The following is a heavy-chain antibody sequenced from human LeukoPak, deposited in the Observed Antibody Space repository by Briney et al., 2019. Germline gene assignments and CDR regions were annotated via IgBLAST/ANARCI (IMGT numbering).Heavy chain of an antibody. V-gene: IGHV4-30-4*08. CDR1: GGSISSGDYY. D-gene: IGHD6-13*01. J-gene: IGHJ3*02. CDR2: IYYSGST. Sequence: NPSETLSLTCTVSGGSISSGDYYWSWIRQPPGKGLEWIGYIYYSGSTYYNPSLKSRVTISVDTSKNQFSLKLSSVTAADTAVYYCARDRTGYSGSWHTRHDAFDIWRQGTMVTVSS. CDR3: ARDRTGYSGSWHTRHDAFDI.